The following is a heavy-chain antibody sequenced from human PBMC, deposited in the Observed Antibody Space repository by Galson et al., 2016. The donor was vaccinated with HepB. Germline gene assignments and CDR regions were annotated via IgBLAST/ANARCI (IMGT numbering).Heavy chain of an antibody. CDR2: IIPIFATA. Sequence: SVKVSCKASGGTFGSYTISWVRQAPGQGLEWMGGIIPIFATANYAQKFQGRVTITADESTNTAYMDLSSLRSEVTAVYYCASSDGYSYWPFDYWGQGTLVTVSS. CDR3: ASSDGYSYWPFDY. D-gene: IGHD5-24*01. V-gene: IGHV1-69*13. CDR1: GGTFGSYT. J-gene: IGHJ4*02.